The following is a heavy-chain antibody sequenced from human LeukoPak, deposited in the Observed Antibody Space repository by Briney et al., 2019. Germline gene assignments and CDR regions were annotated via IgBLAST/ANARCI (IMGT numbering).Heavy chain of an antibody. Sequence: GGSLRLSCAASGFTFSSYAMHWVRQAPGKGLEWVAVISYDGSNKYYADSVKGRFTISRDNSKNTLYLQMNSLRAEDTAVYYCARAPPFIAVAGTDYFDYWGQGTLVTVSS. CDR1: GFTFSSYA. D-gene: IGHD6-19*01. CDR3: ARAPPFIAVAGTDYFDY. CDR2: ISYDGSNK. J-gene: IGHJ4*02. V-gene: IGHV3-30*04.